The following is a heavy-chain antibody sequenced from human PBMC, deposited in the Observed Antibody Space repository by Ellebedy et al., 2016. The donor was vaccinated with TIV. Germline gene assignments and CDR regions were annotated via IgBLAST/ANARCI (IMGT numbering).Heavy chain of an antibody. Sequence: GGSLRLSXAASGFTFDDYAMHWVRQAPGKGLEWVSGISWNSGSIGYADSVKGRFTISRDNSKNTLYLQMNSLRAEDTAVYYCARRLLRFLEWLRSPGPDAFDIWGQGTMVTVSS. CDR1: GFTFDDYA. CDR3: ARRLLRFLEWLRSPGPDAFDI. V-gene: IGHV3-9*01. CDR2: ISWNSGSI. D-gene: IGHD3-3*01. J-gene: IGHJ3*02.